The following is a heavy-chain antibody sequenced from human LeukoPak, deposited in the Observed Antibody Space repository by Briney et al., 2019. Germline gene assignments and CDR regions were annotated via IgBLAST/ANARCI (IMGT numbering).Heavy chain of an antibody. Sequence: PSEILSLSCAVYCGSFSGYYWSWIRQPPGKRLGWIGEINHSGSTNYNPSLKSRVTISVDTSKNQFSLKLSSVTAADTAVYHCARVRSRYSSSWLYYWGQGALVTVSS. J-gene: IGHJ4*02. CDR1: CGSFSGYY. V-gene: IGHV4-34*01. D-gene: IGHD6-13*01. CDR3: ARVRSRYSSSWLYY. CDR2: INHSGST.